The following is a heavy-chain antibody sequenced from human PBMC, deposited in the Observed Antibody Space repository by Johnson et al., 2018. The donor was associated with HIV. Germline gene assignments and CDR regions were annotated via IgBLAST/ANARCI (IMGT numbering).Heavy chain of an antibody. Sequence: VESGGGVVQPGTSLRLSCAASGFTFRNYAMHWVRQAPGKGLEWVAVISYDGSNKYYADSVKDRFTISRDNSKNTLYLQMNSLRAEDTAVYYCAKDGAMAFDIWGQGTLVTVSS. CDR1: GFTFRNYA. V-gene: IGHV3-30-3*01. CDR2: ISYDGSNK. CDR3: AKDGAMAFDI. D-gene: IGHD2-2*01. J-gene: IGHJ3*02.